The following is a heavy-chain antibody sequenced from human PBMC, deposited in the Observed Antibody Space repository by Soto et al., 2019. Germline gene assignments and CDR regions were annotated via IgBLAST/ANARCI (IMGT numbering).Heavy chain of an antibody. CDR3: ARYDYGSGDDYNIDY. J-gene: IGHJ4*02. Sequence: QVQLQESGPGLVKPSGTLSLTCAVSGDSISSMNWWSWVRQPPGKGLEWIGEIHHSGSTNYNPSLMSRVTISVDQSKNQFSLKLTSVTAADTAVYYCARYDYGSGDDYNIDYWGQGTLVTVSS. V-gene: IGHV4-4*02. D-gene: IGHD3-10*01. CDR2: IHHSGST. CDR1: GDSISSMNW.